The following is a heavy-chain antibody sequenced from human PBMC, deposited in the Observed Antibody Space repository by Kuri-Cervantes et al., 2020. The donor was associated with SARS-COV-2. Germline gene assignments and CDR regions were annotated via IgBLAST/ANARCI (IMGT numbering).Heavy chain of an antibody. CDR2: IIPIFGTA. CDR1: GGTFSSYA. V-gene: IGHV1-69*13. CDR3: AREQPDATFFDY. J-gene: IGHJ4*02. Sequence: SVKVSCKASGGTFSSYAISWVRRAPGQGLEWMGRIIPIFGTANYAQKFQGRVTITADESTGTAYMELSSLRSEDTAVYYCAREQPDATFFDYWGQGTLVTVSS. D-gene: IGHD6-13*01.